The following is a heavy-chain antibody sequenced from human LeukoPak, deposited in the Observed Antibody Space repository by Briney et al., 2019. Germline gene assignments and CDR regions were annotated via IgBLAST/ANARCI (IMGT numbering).Heavy chain of an antibody. D-gene: IGHD3-22*01. CDR1: GFTFSHYW. J-gene: IGHJ3*02. Sequence: QPGRSLRLSCSASGFTFSHYWMSWARQAPGKGLEWVANIKQDGSEKYYADSVKGRFTISRDNAKNSLYLQMNSLRAEDTALYYCAKDIRDGDSSGYYYGRWGAFDIWGQGTMVTVSS. V-gene: IGHV3-7*03. CDR3: AKDIRDGDSSGYYYGRWGAFDI. CDR2: IKQDGSEK.